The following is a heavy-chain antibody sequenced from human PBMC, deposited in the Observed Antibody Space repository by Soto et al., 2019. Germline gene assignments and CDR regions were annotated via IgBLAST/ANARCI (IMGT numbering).Heavy chain of an antibody. CDR1: GFTFGASN. Sequence: PGGSLRLSCAASGFTFGASNLQWVRQASGKGLEWLGRIGSKGETYATTYAASEKGRFTISRDDSKKTAYLQMNNLESEDTAVYYCSRDDSDWFFNRGQGTLVTVSS. V-gene: IGHV3-73*01. CDR3: SRDDSDWFFN. D-gene: IGHD3-9*01. J-gene: IGHJ4*02. CDR2: IGSKGETYAT.